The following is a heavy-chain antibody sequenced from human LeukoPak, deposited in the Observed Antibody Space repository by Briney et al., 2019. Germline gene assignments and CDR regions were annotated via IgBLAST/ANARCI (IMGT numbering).Heavy chain of an antibody. J-gene: IGHJ6*02. CDR1: GFTFSSYS. D-gene: IGHD2-15*01. V-gene: IGHV3-21*01. Sequence: SGGSLRLSCAASGFTFSSYSMNWVRQAPGKGLEWVSSISSSSSSYVYYADSVKGRFTISRDNAKNSLYLQMNSLRAEDTAVYYCARLGYCSGGSCYENQHYYYGMDVWGQGTTVTVSS. CDR2: ISSSSSSYV. CDR3: ARLGYCSGGSCYENQHYYYGMDV.